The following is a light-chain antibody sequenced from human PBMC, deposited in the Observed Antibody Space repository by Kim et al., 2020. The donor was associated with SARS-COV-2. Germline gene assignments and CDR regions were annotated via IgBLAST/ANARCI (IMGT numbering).Light chain of an antibody. Sequence: QSVTISCTGTSSDVGYYNRVSWYQQPPGTAPKLMIYEVINRPSGVPDRFSGSKSGYTASLTISGLQAEDEADYYCSSYTTSTTVVFGGGTQADRP. J-gene: IGLJ2*01. CDR2: EVI. CDR1: SSDVGYYNR. V-gene: IGLV2-18*02. CDR3: SSYTTSTTVV.